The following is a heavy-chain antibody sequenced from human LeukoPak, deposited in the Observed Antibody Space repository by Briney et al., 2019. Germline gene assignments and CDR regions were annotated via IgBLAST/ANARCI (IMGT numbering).Heavy chain of an antibody. J-gene: IGHJ4*02. Sequence: GGSLRLSCAASGFTFDDYAMHWVRLAPGKGLEWVSGISWSSGSIGYADSVKGRFTISRDNAKSSLYLQMNSLTTEDTALYYCAKDLTIAVAGSGNFDYWGQGTLVTVSS. CDR2: ISWSSGSI. D-gene: IGHD6-19*01. CDR1: GFTFDDYA. CDR3: AKDLTIAVAGSGNFDY. V-gene: IGHV3-9*01.